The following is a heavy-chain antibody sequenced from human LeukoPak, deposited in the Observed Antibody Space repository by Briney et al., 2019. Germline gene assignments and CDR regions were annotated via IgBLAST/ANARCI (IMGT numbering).Heavy chain of an antibody. D-gene: IGHD2-8*01. Sequence: GGSLRLSCAASGFTFSSYSMNWVRQAPGKGLEWVSYISSSSSYIYYADSVKGRFTISRDNAKNSLYLQMNSLRAEDTAVYYCARDETYCTNGACYPDYMDVWGKGTTVTISS. CDR1: GFTFSSYS. CDR2: ISSSSSYI. CDR3: ARDETYCTNGACYPDYMDV. V-gene: IGHV3-21*01. J-gene: IGHJ6*03.